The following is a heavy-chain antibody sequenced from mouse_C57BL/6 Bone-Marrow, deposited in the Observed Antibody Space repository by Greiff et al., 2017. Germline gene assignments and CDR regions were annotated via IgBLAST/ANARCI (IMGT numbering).Heavy chain of an antibody. Sequence: QVQLQQSGAELARPGASVKLSCKASGYTFTSYGISWVKQRTGQGLEWIGEIYPRSGNTYYNEKFKGKATLTAYKSSSTAYMELRSLTSEDSAVYFCARFYYYGSSRDYWGQGTTLTVSS. CDR2: IYPRSGNT. CDR3: ARFYYYGSSRDY. CDR1: GYTFTSYG. J-gene: IGHJ2*01. V-gene: IGHV1-81*01. D-gene: IGHD1-1*01.